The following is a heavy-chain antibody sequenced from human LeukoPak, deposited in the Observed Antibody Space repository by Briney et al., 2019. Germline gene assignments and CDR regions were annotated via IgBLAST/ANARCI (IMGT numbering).Heavy chain of an antibody. CDR1: GYTFTSSD. J-gene: IGHJ4*02. Sequence: ASVKVSCKASGYTFTSSDINWVRHATGQGLEWMGWMNPNTAKTGYARNFQGRVTMTKNISISTAYMEVSSLTYEDPAIYYRARGRPGLASAGIYDFWGQGTLITVSS. V-gene: IGHV1-8*01. CDR3: ARGRPGLASAGIYDF. CDR2: MNPNTAKT. D-gene: IGHD6-13*01.